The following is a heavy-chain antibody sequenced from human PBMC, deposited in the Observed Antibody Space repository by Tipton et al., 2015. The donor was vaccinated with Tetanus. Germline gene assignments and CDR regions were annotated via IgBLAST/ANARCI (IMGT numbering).Heavy chain of an antibody. J-gene: IGHJ4*02. CDR1: GFTFSSYA. CDR3: ARSPGQCGDYRNFAY. Sequence: SLRLSCAASGFTFSSYAMSWVRQAPGKGLEWVSAISGSGGSTYYADSVKGRFTISRDNSKNTLYLQMNSLRAADTAVYYCARSPGQCGDYRNFAYGGQGTRLAVSS. V-gene: IGHV3-23*01. CDR2: ISGSGGST. D-gene: IGHD4-17*01.